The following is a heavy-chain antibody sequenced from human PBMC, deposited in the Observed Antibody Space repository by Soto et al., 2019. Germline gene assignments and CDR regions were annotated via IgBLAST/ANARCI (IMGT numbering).Heavy chain of an antibody. V-gene: IGHV4-4*02. CDR1: GGSFTSNNW. D-gene: IGHD1-7*01. CDR2: IYQTGST. J-gene: IGHJ4*02. CDR3: ASRDPGTSVDY. Sequence: PSETLSLTCAVSGGSFTSNNWWTLVRQPPGQGLEWIGEIYQTGSTNYNPSLKSRVTISLDKSENQFSLKVTSLTAADTAVYYCASRDPGTSVDYWGQGTLVTVSS.